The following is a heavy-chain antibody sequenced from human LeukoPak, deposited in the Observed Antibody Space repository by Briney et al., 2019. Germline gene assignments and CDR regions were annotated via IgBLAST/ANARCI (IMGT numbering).Heavy chain of an antibody. CDR3: ARDPTPKWELLPYFDY. Sequence: GGSLRLSCAASGFTFSSYSMNWVRQAPGKGLEWVSSISSGSSYKYYADSVKGRFTISRDNVENSLYLQMDSLRAEDTAVYYCARDPTPKWELLPYFDYWGQGTLVTVSS. CDR1: GFTFSSYS. J-gene: IGHJ4*02. V-gene: IGHV3-21*01. CDR2: ISSGSSYK. D-gene: IGHD1-26*01.